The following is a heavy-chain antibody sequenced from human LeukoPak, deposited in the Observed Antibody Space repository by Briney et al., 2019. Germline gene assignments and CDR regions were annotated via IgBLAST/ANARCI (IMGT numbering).Heavy chain of an antibody. CDR3: ATGYCSSTSCFR. V-gene: IGHV3-30*03. CDR1: GFTFSSYG. D-gene: IGHD2-2*01. Sequence: PGGSLRLSCAASGFTFSSYGMHWVRQAPGKGLEWVAVISYDGSNKYYADSVKGRFTISRDNSKNTLYLQMNSLRAEDTAVYYCATGYCSSTSCFRWGQGTLVTVSS. J-gene: IGHJ4*02. CDR2: ISYDGSNK.